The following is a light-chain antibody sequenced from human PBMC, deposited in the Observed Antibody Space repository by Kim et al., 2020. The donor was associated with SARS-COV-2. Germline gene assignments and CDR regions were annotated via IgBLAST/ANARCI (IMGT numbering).Light chain of an antibody. J-gene: IGKJ4*01. CDR3: QQRRTWPLT. Sequence: FLSAGERAALSCRARQSVGNWLAWYQQKSGQAPRLLIYDASNRATGIPARFSGSWSGTDFTLTISSLEPEDFAVYYCQQRRTWPLTFGWGTKLEI. CDR1: QSVGNW. V-gene: IGKV3-11*01. CDR2: DAS.